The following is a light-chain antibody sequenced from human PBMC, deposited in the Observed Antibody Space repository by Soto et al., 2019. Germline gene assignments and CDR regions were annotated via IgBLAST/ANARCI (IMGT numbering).Light chain of an antibody. V-gene: IGKV1-27*01. J-gene: IGKJ4*01. Sequence: DIQMTQSPSSLSASLGDGVTITCRASQGIGVYLAWFQQKPGKVPKLLIYAASALQSGVPSRFSGSGSETDFTLTISSLQPEDIATYYCQKYNSAPLTFGGGTKVEIK. CDR1: QGIGVY. CDR2: AAS. CDR3: QKYNSAPLT.